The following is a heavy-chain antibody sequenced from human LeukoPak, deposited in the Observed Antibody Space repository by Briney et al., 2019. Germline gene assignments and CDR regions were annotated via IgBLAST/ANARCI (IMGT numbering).Heavy chain of an antibody. CDR1: GYTFTGYY. CDR2: IXPXSXXX. CDR3: ARMDRQLVQGFDY. V-gene: IGHV1-2*02. Sequence: ASVKVSCKASGYTFTGYYMHWVRQAPGQGLXXXGWIXPXSXXXNXXXXXXXXXXXXXXTSISTAYMELSRLRSDDTAVYYCARMDRQLVQGFDYWGQGTLVTVSS. J-gene: IGHJ4*02. D-gene: IGHD6-13*01.